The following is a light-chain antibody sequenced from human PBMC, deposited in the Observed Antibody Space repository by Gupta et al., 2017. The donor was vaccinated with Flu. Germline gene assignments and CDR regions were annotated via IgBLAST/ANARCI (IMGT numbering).Light chain of an antibody. V-gene: IGKV3-20*01. Sequence: IVFTQSPGTLSLSPGERATLSCRASQSVDSNYLAWHQQKHGQAPRLLNYGASNRTTGLPDRFSGSGSGTDFTLTISRLEPEDFVVYYCQQYGNSPWTFGQGTKVEI. CDR2: GAS. CDR1: QSVDSNY. CDR3: QQYGNSPWT. J-gene: IGKJ1*01.